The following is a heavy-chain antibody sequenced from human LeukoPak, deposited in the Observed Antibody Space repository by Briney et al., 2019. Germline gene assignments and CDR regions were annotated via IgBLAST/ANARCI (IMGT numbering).Heavy chain of an antibody. J-gene: IGHJ4*02. D-gene: IGHD6-19*01. V-gene: IGHV1-46*01. CDR2: INPSGGST. CDR1: GYIFTSYY. Sequence: ASVKVSCKASGYIFTSYYMHWVRQAPGQGLEWMGIINPSGGSTSYAQKFQGRVTMTRDTSTSTVYMELSSLRSEDTAVYYCARDRRGWYEDYWGQGTLVTVSS. CDR3: ARDRRGWYEDY.